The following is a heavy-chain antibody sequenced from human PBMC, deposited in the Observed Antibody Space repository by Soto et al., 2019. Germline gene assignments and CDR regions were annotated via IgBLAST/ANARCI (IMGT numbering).Heavy chain of an antibody. J-gene: IGHJ4*02. V-gene: IGHV4-34*01. CDR3: ARGSGIVALPGELEDVNYDY. CDR1: GQSFSGHS. D-gene: IGHD1-1*01. CDR2: INESGST. Sequence: QVQLQQWGAGLVKPSETLSLSCAVYGQSFSGHSWAWIRQPPGKGLEWIGEINESGSTYYNPSLKSRVTISTDTSQNQFSLKLSSVRAADTAAYFCARGSGIVALPGELEDVNYDYWGQGTLVNVSS.